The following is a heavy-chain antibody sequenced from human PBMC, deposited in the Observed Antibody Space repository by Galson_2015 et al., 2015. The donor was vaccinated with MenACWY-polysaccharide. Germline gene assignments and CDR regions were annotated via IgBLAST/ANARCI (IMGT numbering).Heavy chain of an antibody. CDR1: GFTFSSYW. J-gene: IGHJ3*02. CDR2: IKEDGSDR. D-gene: IGHD6-13*01. Sequence: SLRLSCAASGFTFSSYWMSWVRQAPGKGLEWVANIKEDGSDRYYVDSVKGRFTISRDNAKNSLYLQMNSLRAEDTAVYFCARDRGYLAFDIWGQGTMVTVSP. CDR3: ARDRGYLAFDI. V-gene: IGHV3-7*01.